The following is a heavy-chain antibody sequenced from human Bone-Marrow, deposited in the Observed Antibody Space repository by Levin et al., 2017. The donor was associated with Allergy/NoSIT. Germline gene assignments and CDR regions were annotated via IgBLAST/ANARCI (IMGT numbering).Heavy chain of an antibody. Sequence: ASVKVSCKASGYIFTKYDLNWVRQAPGQGPEWMGWMNPNSGQTGYAQRFKGRVTITRDTAMRSAFMELNSLTSEDTAVYYCARGRVYYGDGMDVWGQGTTVIVSS. V-gene: IGHV1-8*01. CDR1: GYIFTKYD. CDR2: MNPNSGQT. J-gene: IGHJ6*02. D-gene: IGHD3-3*01. CDR3: ARGRVYYGDGMDV.